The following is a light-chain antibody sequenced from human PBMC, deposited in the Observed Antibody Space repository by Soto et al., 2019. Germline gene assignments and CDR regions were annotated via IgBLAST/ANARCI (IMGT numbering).Light chain of an antibody. J-gene: IGKJ4*01. CDR2: DVS. CDR3: QQRDYWLT. CDR1: DSINNS. V-gene: IGKV3-11*01. Sequence: VLTQSPATLSLSPGERGTLSCRASDSINNSLAWYQQKPGQAPRLLIYDVSNRATGTPARFSGSGSGTDFTLTISSLEPEDSAVYYCQQRDYWLTFGGGTKLEI.